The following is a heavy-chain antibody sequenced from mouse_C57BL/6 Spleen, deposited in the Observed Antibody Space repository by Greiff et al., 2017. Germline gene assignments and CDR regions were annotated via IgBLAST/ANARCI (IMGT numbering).Heavy chain of an antibody. J-gene: IGHJ1*03. CDR2: IYPGDGDT. Sequence: VHLVESGPELVKPGASVKISCKASGYAFSSSWMNWVKQRPGKGLEWIGRIYPGDGDTNYNGKFKGKATLTADKSSSTAYMQLSSLTSEDSAVYFCARSGYYDYDAGYFDVWGTGTTVTVSS. CDR3: ARSGYYDYDAGYFDV. D-gene: IGHD2-4*01. V-gene: IGHV1-82*01. CDR1: GYAFSSSW.